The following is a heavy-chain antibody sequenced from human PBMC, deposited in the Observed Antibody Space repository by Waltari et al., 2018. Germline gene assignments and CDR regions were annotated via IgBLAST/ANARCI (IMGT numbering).Heavy chain of an antibody. CDR3: ARDGLGISAFDI. CDR2: IKQDGSEK. J-gene: IGHJ3*02. V-gene: IGHV3-7*01. D-gene: IGHD7-27*01. CDR1: GLTLSSYW. Sequence: EVQLVASGGGLVTPGGSLRLSCSAAGLTLSSYWMSWVRQAPGKGLDWVDNIKQDGSEKDYVDSVKGRFTISRDNAKNSLYLQMNSLRAEDTAVYYCARDGLGISAFDIWCQGTMVTVSS.